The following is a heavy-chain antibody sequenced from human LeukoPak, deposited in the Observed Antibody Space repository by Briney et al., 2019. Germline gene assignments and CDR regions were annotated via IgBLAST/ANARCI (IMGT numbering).Heavy chain of an antibody. V-gene: IGHV3-48*01. CDR3: ARVLYYYDSSGYYYNWFDP. J-gene: IGHJ5*02. D-gene: IGHD3-22*01. CDR2: ISSSSSTI. CDR1: GFTFSSYS. Sequence: GGSLRLSCAASGFTFSSYSMNWVRQAPGKGLEWVSYISSSSSTIYYADSVKGRFTISRDNAKNSLYLQMNSLRAEDTAVYYCARVLYYYDSSGYYYNWFDPWGQGTLVTVSS.